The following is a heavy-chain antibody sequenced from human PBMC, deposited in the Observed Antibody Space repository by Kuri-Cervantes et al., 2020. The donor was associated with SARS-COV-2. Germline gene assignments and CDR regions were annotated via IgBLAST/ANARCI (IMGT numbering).Heavy chain of an antibody. Sequence: ASVKVSCKASGYTFTSYDINWVRQATGQGLEWMGWMNPNSGNTGYAQKFQGRVTITRNTSISTAYMELRSLRSDDTAVYYCARVWWEARITDAFDIWGQGTMVTVSS. CDR2: MNPNSGNT. D-gene: IGHD1-26*01. V-gene: IGHV1-8*03. CDR3: ARVWWEARITDAFDI. CDR1: GYTFTSYD. J-gene: IGHJ3*02.